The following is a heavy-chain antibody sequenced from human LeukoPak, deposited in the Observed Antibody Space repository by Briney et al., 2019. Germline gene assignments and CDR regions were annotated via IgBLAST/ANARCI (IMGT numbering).Heavy chain of an antibody. J-gene: IGHJ3*02. CDR1: GFTFSSHS. CDR3: ARSRYYGSKNDAFDI. Sequence: GGSLRLSFAASGFTFSSHSRNWVRQAGSRGVEGVASISSSSRYIYYADSVRGRFTISRDNAKNSLYLQMNSLRAEDTAVYYCARSRYYGSKNDAFDIWGQGTMVTVSS. CDR2: ISSSSRYI. V-gene: IGHV3-21*01. D-gene: IGHD3-10*01.